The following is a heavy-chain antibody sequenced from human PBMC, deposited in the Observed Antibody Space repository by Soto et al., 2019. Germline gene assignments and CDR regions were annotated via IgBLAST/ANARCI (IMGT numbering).Heavy chain of an antibody. CDR3: AKPNLHCGSTSCYDY. J-gene: IGHJ4*02. D-gene: IGHD2-2*01. Sequence: GGSLRLSCAASGFTFSSFAMSWVRQAPGKGLEWVSVISGSGGRINYADSVKGRFTISRDNSKNTLYLQMNSLRGEDTAIYYCAKPNLHCGSTSCYDYWGQGTLVTVSS. CDR2: ISGSGGRI. CDR1: GFTFSSFA. V-gene: IGHV3-23*01.